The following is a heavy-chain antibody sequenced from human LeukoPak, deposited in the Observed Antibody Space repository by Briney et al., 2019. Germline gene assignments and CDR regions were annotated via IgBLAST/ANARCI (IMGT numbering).Heavy chain of an antibody. CDR3: ARGPFTMVRENWFDP. V-gene: IGHV1-69*02. J-gene: IGHJ5*02. Sequence: ASVKVSCKASGGTFSSYTISWVRQAPGQGLEWMGRIIPILGIANYAQKFQGRVKITADKSTSTAYMELSSLRSEDTAVYYCARGPFTMVRENWFDPWGQGTLVTVSS. D-gene: IGHD3-10*01. CDR2: IIPILGIA. CDR1: GGTFSSYT.